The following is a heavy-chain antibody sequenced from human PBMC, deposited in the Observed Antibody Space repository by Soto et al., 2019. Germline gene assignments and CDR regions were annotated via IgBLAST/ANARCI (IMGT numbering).Heavy chain of an antibody. V-gene: IGHV3-30-3*01. D-gene: IGHD2-15*01. CDR3: ARDNTAAGDIGVLVGQEYYYGMDV. CDR1: GFTFSSYA. J-gene: IGHJ6*02. Sequence: GGSLRLSCAASGFTFSSYAMHWVRQAPGKGLEWVAVISYDGSNKYYADYVKGRFTISRDNSKNTLYLQMNSLRAEDTAVYYCARDNTAAGDIGVLVGQEYYYGMDVCGQGTTVTVSS. CDR2: ISYDGSNK.